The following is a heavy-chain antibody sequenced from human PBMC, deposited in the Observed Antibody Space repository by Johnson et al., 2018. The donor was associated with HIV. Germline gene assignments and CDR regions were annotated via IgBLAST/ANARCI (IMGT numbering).Heavy chain of an antibody. CDR2: IDNIGDTI. CDR3: AGRDLLRAFDI. V-gene: IGHV3-11*04. D-gene: IGHD2-15*01. Sequence: QVQLVESGGGLVKPGGSLRLSCAASGFPFSDYYMSWIRQAPGKGLEWSSYIDNIGDTIFHADSVTGRFTISRDNANNSLYLQMNSLRAEDTAVYYCAGRDLLRAFDIWGQGTMVTVSS. J-gene: IGHJ3*02. CDR1: GFPFSDYY.